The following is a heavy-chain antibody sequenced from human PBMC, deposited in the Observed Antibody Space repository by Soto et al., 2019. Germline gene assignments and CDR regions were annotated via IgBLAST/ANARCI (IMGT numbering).Heavy chain of an antibody. CDR3: ARRVDMITFGGVIGYNWFDP. Sequence: GESLKISRKGSGYSFTSYWISWVRQMPGKGLEWMGRIDPSDSYTNYSPSFQGHVTISADKSISTAYLQWSSLKASDTAMYYCARRVDMITFGGVIGYNWFDPWGQGTLVTVSS. J-gene: IGHJ5*02. V-gene: IGHV5-10-1*01. CDR2: IDPSDSYT. D-gene: IGHD3-16*02. CDR1: GYSFTSYW.